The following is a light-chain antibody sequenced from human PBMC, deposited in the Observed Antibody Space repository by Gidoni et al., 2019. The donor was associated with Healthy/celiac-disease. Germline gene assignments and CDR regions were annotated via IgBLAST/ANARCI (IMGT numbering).Light chain of an antibody. CDR3: QHSYSTPLT. V-gene: IGKV1-39*01. Sequence: DIQMTQPPSSLSASVGDRVTITGRASKSISSYLNWYQQKPGKAPKLLIYAASSLQSGVPSRFSGSGSGTDFTLTISSLQPEDFATYYCQHSYSTPLTFGGGTKVEIK. J-gene: IGKJ4*01. CDR2: AAS. CDR1: KSISSY.